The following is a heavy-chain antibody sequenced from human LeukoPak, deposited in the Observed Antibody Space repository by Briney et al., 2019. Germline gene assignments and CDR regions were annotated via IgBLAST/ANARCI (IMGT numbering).Heavy chain of an antibody. CDR1: GYSFTSYW. J-gene: IGHJ4*02. V-gene: IGHV5-51*01. Sequence: GESLKISCKGSGYSFTSYWIGWVRQMPGKGLEWMGIIYPGDSDTRYSPSFQGQVTISADKSISTAFLQWSNLKASDTAMYYCARTGTQYGDHDDYWGQGTLVTVSS. CDR2: IYPGDSDT. CDR3: ARTGTQYGDHDDY. D-gene: IGHD4-17*01.